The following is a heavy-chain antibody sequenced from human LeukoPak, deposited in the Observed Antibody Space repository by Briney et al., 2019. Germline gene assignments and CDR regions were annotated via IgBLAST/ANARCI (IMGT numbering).Heavy chain of an antibody. J-gene: IGHJ4*02. D-gene: IGHD3-22*01. V-gene: IGHV1-69*13. CDR1: GYTFTSYG. Sequence: SVKVSCKASGYTFTSYGISWVRQAPGQGLEWMGGIIPIFGTANYAQKFQGRVTITADESTSTAYMELSSLRSEDAAVYYCAVDSSFDYWGQGTLVTVSS. CDR2: IIPIFGTA. CDR3: AVDSSFDY.